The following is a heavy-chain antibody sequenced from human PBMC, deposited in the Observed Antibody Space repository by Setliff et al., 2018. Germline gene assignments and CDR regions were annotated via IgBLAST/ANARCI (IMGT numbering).Heavy chain of an antibody. D-gene: IGHD5-18*01. J-gene: IGHJ4*02. CDR1: GLTFSTYR. CDR2: IWDDGGNK. Sequence: PGGSLRLSCAASGLTFSTYRMHWVRQAPGKGLEWVAVIWDDGGNKYHADSVKGRFTISRDNAKNSLYLQMNSLRAEDTAVYYCARDQGSYGYRAFDYWGQGALVTVSS. V-gene: IGHV3-33*08. CDR3: ARDQGSYGYRAFDY.